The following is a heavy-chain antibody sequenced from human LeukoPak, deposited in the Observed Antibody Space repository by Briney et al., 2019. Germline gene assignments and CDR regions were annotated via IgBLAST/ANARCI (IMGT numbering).Heavy chain of an antibody. CDR2: IRYDGSNK. CDR1: GFTFSSYG. Sequence: PGGSLRLSCAASGFTFSSYGMHWVRQAPGKGLEWVAFIRYDGSNKYYVDSVKGRFTISRDNSKNTLYLQMNSLRAEDTAVYYCAPGSSSGWYGRLDYWGQGTLVTVSS. J-gene: IGHJ4*02. CDR3: APGSSSGWYGRLDY. V-gene: IGHV3-30*02. D-gene: IGHD6-19*01.